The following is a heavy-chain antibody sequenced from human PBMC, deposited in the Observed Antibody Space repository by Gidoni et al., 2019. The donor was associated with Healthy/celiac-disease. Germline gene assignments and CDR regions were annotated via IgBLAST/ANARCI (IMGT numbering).Heavy chain of an antibody. CDR1: GGSFSGYY. D-gene: IGHD6-13*01. V-gene: IGHV4-34*01. CDR3: ARGRKYSSSWPTHSYWYFDL. J-gene: IGHJ2*01. CDR2: INHSGST. Sequence: QVQLQQWGAGLWKPSEPLSLTRDVYGGSFSGYYWSWIRQHPGKGLEWIGEINHSGSTNYNPSLKSRVTISVDTSKNQFSLKLSSVTAADTAVYYCARGRKYSSSWPTHSYWYFDLWGRGTLVTVSS.